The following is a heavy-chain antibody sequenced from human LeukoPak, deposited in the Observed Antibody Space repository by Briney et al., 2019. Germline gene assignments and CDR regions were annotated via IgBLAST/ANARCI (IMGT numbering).Heavy chain of an antibody. J-gene: IGHJ3*02. CDR2: INHSGST. Sequence: SETLSLTCTVSGGSISGSSFYWGWIRQPPGKGLEWIGEINHSGSTNYNPSLKSRVTISVDTSKNQFSLKLSSVTAADTAVYYCARGLDMVRGVTTPGAFDIWGQGTMVTVSS. CDR3: ARGLDMVRGVTTPGAFDI. V-gene: IGHV4-39*07. CDR1: GGSISGSSFY. D-gene: IGHD3-10*01.